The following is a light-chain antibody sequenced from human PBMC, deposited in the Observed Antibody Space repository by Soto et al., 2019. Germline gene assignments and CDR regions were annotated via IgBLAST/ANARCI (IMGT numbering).Light chain of an antibody. J-gene: IGKJ2*01. V-gene: IGKV1-5*01. CDR2: DAS. Sequence: DIQMTQSPSTLSASIGDTVTIACRASQSVSNWLAWYQQKPGRAPRLPIYDASSLEDGVPSRFSGSGSGTEFTLTISSLQPDDFATYYCQQYHGFSFSFGQGTKLEI. CDR1: QSVSNW. CDR3: QQYHGFSFS.